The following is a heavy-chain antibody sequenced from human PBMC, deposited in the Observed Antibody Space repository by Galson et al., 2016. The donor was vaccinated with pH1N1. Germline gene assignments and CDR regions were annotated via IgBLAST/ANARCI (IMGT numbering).Heavy chain of an antibody. CDR1: GDSVSSNSAT. Sequence: CAISGDSVSSNSATWNWIRRSPSRGLEWLGRTYYRFKWYNDYAESVKSRIIISPDTSKNQLSLQLNSVTPADTAVYYCARGVIDYDFWSGYQDHAAFDIWGQGTMVIVSS. D-gene: IGHD3-3*01. CDR3: ARGVIDYDFWSGYQDHAAFDI. CDR2: TYYRFKWYN. J-gene: IGHJ3*02. V-gene: IGHV6-1*01.